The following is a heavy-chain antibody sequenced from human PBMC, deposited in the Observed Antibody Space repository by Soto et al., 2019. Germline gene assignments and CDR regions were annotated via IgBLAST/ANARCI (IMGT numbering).Heavy chain of an antibody. Sequence: QVQLVQSGAEVKKPGASVKVSCKASGYTFTSYDINWVRQATGQGLEWMGWMNPNSGNTGYAQKFQGRVTMTGNTSRSTVDMELSSLRSVDRAVYYCAKEYSSGWYGYWGQGTLVTVSS. D-gene: IGHD6-19*01. J-gene: IGHJ4*02. CDR1: GYTFTSYD. CDR2: MNPNSGNT. CDR3: AKEYSSGWYGY. V-gene: IGHV1-8*01.